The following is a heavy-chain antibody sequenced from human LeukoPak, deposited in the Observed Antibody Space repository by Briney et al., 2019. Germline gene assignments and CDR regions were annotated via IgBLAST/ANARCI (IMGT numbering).Heavy chain of an antibody. J-gene: IGHJ6*03. V-gene: IGHV3-30-3*02. Sequence: PGGSLRLSCAASGFTFSSYAMHWVRQAPGKGLEWVAVISYDGSNKYYADSVKGRFTISRDNSKNTLYLQMNSLRAEDTAVYYCAKSLLEGYYYYYMDVWGKGTTVTVSS. CDR2: ISYDGSNK. CDR1: GFTFSSYA. CDR3: AKSLLEGYYYYYMDV.